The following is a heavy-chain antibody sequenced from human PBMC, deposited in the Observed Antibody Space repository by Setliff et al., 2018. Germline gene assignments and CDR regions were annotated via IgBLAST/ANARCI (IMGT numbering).Heavy chain of an antibody. CDR3: ARVLVLGYNWFDP. Sequence: SETLRLSCAASGFSFNKHAMHWVRQTPEKGLEWIGEISHSGNTNYNPSFKSRVTISIDTSKNQFSLKVNSVTAADTAVYFCARVLVLGYNWFDPWGQGTLVTVSS. CDR1: GFSFNKHA. V-gene: IGHV4-34*01. CDR2: ISHSGNT. J-gene: IGHJ5*02. D-gene: IGHD3-10*01.